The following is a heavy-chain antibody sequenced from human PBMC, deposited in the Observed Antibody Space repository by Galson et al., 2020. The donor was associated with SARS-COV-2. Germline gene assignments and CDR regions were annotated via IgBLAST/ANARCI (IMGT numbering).Heavy chain of an antibody. CDR3: TTATDYAHNC. CDR2: IKTKTDGGST. J-gene: IGHJ4*02. Sequence: GGSLRLSCAASGFTFSDSWMSWVRQAPGKGLEWVGRIKTKTDGGSTDYAAPLRGRFTISRDDSKNTLYLQMNSLNAEDTAVYYCTTATDYAHNCGGRGTLVTVSS. V-gene: IGHV3-15*01. CDR1: GFTFSDSW. D-gene: IGHD4-17*01.